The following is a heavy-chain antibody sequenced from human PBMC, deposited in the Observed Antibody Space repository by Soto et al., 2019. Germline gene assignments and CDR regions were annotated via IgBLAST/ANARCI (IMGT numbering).Heavy chain of an antibody. D-gene: IGHD3-3*01. J-gene: IGHJ6*02. CDR2: IYYSGST. Sequence: TLSLTFTVSGGSISSGGYYWSWIRQHPGEGRGWSGYIYYSGSTYYNPSLKSRVTISVDTSKNQFYLKLSSVTAADTAVYYCARGYNYDFWISPKGMDVWGQGTTVTVSS. CDR3: ARGYNYDFWISPKGMDV. V-gene: IGHV4-31*03. CDR1: GGSISSGGYY.